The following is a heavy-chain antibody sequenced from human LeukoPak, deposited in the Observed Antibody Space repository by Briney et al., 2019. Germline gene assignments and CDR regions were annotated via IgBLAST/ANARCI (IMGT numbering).Heavy chain of an antibody. CDR2: INHSGST. Sequence: SETLSLTCAVYGGSFSGYYWSWIRQPPGKGLEWIGEINHSGSTNYNPSLKSRVTISVDTSKNQFSLKLSSVTAADTAVYYCAREALYCSGGSCLDYWGQGTQVTVSS. CDR1: GGSFSGYY. D-gene: IGHD2-15*01. CDR3: AREALYCSGGSCLDY. V-gene: IGHV4-34*01. J-gene: IGHJ4*02.